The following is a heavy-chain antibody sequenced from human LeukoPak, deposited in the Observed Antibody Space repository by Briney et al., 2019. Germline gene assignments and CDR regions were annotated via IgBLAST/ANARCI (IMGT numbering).Heavy chain of an antibody. CDR2: IFYLGST. V-gene: IGHV4-30-4*01. CDR3: ARKYPDHWFDP. Sequence: RTSETLSLTCTVSGGSITSGNYYWSWIRQPPGKDLEWIGYIFYLGSTYYNPSLRSRVSISVNTFQNQFSLKLTAVTAADTAVYYCARKYPDHWFDPWGQGALVTVSS. J-gene: IGHJ5*02. CDR1: GGSITSGNYY. D-gene: IGHD2/OR15-2a*01.